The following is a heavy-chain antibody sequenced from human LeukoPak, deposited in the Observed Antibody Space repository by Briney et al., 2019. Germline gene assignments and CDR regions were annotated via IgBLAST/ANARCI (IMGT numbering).Heavy chain of an antibody. CDR3: ALLKEGYCSGGSCSDY. Sequence: PSETLSLTCAVYGGSFSGYYWSWIRQPPGKGLEWIGEINHSGSTNHNPSLKSQVTISVDTSKNQFSLKLSSVTAADTAVYYCALLKEGYCSGGSCSDYWGQGTLVTVSS. CDR1: GGSFSGYY. D-gene: IGHD2-15*01. V-gene: IGHV4-34*01. J-gene: IGHJ4*02. CDR2: INHSGST.